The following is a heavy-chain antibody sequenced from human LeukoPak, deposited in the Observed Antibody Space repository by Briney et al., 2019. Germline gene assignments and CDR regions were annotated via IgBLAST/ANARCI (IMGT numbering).Heavy chain of an antibody. CDR2: INAGNGNT. J-gene: IGHJ5*02. CDR3: AKGHRYSSGWYWSHWFDP. D-gene: IGHD6-19*01. CDR1: GYTFTSYA. V-gene: IGHV1-3*01. Sequence: GASVKVSCKASGYTFTSYAMHWVRQAPGQRLEWMGWINAGNGNTKYSQKFQGRVTITRDTSASTAYMELSSLRSEDTAVYYCAKGHRYSSGWYWSHWFDPWGQGTLVTVSS.